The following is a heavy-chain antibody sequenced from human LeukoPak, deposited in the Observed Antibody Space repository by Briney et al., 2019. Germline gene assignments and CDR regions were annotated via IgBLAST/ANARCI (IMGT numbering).Heavy chain of an antibody. CDR2: IYHSGST. V-gene: IGHV4-38-2*02. CDR3: ARDRGWFGELLENDAFDI. D-gene: IGHD3-10*01. Sequence: PSETLSLTCAVSGYSISSGYYWGWIRQPPGKGLEWIGSIYHSGSTYYNPSLKSRVTISVDTSKNQFSLKLSSVTAADTAVYYCARDRGWFGELLENDAFDIWGQGTMVTVSS. CDR1: GYSISSGYY. J-gene: IGHJ3*02.